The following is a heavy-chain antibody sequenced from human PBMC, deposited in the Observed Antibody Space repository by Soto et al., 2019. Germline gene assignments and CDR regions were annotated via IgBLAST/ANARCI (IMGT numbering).Heavy chain of an antibody. J-gene: IGHJ4*01. CDR1: GGSIISSDYY. CDR3: ARTAAMAPFDN. Sequence: PSLTLSLTGFVSGGSIISSDYYWSWIRQSPGKGLEWHGYIYYSGSTYYYPSLKLRVTISVGRSKSQFILNLCLVTAADTAVYYCARTAAMAPFDNWGQGTLVTASS. V-gene: IGHV4-30-4*01. CDR2: IYYSGST. D-gene: IGHD5-18*01.